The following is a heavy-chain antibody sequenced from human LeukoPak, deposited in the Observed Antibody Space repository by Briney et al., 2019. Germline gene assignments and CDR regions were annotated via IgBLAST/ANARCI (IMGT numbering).Heavy chain of an antibody. CDR3: ARTRMATKTGAFDI. CDR1: GFTFDDYG. J-gene: IGHJ3*02. Sequence: GGSLRLSCAASGFTFDDYGMSWVRQAPGKGLEWVSGINWNGGSTGYAGPVKGRFTISRDNAKNSLFLQMNSLRAEDTALYYCARTRMATKTGAFDIWGQGTMVTVSS. D-gene: IGHD5-24*01. CDR2: INWNGGST. V-gene: IGHV3-20*04.